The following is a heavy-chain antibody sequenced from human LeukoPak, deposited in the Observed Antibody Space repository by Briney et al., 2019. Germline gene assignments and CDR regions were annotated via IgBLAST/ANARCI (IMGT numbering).Heavy chain of an antibody. Sequence: ASVKVSCKASGYTFTGYYMHWVRQAPGQGLEWMGWINPNSGGTNYAQKFQGWVTMTRDTSISTAYMELSRLRSDDTAVYYCARNMNTFGGVIVYNWFDPWGQGTLVTVSS. D-gene: IGHD3-16*02. V-gene: IGHV1-2*04. CDR3: ARNMNTFGGVIVYNWFDP. J-gene: IGHJ5*02. CDR1: GYTFTGYY. CDR2: INPNSGGT.